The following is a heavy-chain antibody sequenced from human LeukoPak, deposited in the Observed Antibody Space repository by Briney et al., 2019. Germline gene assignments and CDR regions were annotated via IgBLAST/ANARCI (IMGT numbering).Heavy chain of an antibody. CDR3: ARSPYYYDSSGYYPDY. V-gene: IGHV4-31*03. D-gene: IGHD3-22*01. CDR2: IYYSGST. J-gene: IGHJ4*02. Sequence: SQTLSLTCTVSGGSISSGGYYWSWIRQHPGKGLEWIGYIYYSGSTYYNPSLKSRVTISVDTSKNQFSLKLSSATAADTAVYYCARSPYYYDSSGYYPDYWGQGTLVTVSS. CDR1: GGSISSGGYY.